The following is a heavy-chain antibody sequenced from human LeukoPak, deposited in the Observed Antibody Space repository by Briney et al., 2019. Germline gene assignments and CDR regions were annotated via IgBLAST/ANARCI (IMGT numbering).Heavy chain of an antibody. CDR1: GGSFSRYY. CDR3: ARGATISETGYFDF. V-gene: IGHV4-34*01. D-gene: IGHD5-24*01. J-gene: IGHJ4*03. Sequence: PSETLSLTCAVYGGSFSRYYWSWIRHSPGKGLEWIAEIDYRGDTNYNPSVKSRVTISVDTSKNQFSLKVRSLSAADTAVYYCARGATISETGYFDFWGQGTPVTVSS. CDR2: IDYRGDT.